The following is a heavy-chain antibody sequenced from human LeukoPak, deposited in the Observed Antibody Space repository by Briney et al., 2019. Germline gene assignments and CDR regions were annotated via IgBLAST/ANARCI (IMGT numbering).Heavy chain of an antibody. CDR2: IYYSGST. V-gene: IGHV4-30-4*07. J-gene: IGHJ6*02. CDR3: ARAYYDSSGYYSRGYYYGMDV. CDR1: GGSISSGGYS. Sequence: PSQTLSLTCAVSGGSISSGGYSWSWIRQPPGKGLEWIGYIYYSGSTNYNPSLKSRVTISVDTSKNQFSLKLSSVTAADTAVYYCARAYYDSSGYYSRGYYYGMDVWGQGTTVTVSS. D-gene: IGHD3-22*01.